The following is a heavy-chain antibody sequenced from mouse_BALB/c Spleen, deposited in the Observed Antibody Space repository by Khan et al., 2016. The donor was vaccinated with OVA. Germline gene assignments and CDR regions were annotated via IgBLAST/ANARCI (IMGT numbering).Heavy chain of an antibody. J-gene: IGHJ3*01. CDR1: GFTFSTFA. CDR2: INSDGDYS. V-gene: IGHV5-9-3*01. Sequence: EVELVESGGGLVKPGGSLKLSCIASGFTFSTFAMSWVRQTPEKRLEWVATINSDGDYSYYPDSVKGRFTISRASATNTLSLQMSSLRSEATAMYYCARRNYGPFAYWGQGTLVTVSA. D-gene: IGHD1-1*01. CDR3: ARRNYGPFAY.